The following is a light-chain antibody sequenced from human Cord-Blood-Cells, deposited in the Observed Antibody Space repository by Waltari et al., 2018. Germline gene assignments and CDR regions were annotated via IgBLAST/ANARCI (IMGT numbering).Light chain of an antibody. J-gene: IGLJ3*02. CDR1: SLRSYY. V-gene: IGLV3-19*01. Sequence: SELTQDPAVSVALGQTVRITCQGDSLRSYYASWYQQKPGQAPVLVIYGKNNRPSGIPDRFSGSSSGNTASLTITGAQAEDEADYYCNSRDSSGNHLVFGGGTKLTVL. CDR3: NSRDSSGNHLV. CDR2: GKN.